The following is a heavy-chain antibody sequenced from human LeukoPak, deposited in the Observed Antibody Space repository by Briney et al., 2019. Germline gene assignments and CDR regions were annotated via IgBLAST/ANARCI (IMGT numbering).Heavy chain of an antibody. V-gene: IGHV1-2*02. D-gene: IGHD3-10*01. CDR3: ARDWGNTYYYGSGSY. Sequence: SVKVSCKASGYTFTGYYMHWVRQAPGQGLEWMGWINPNSGGTNYAQKFQGRVTMTRDTSISTAYMELSRLRSDDTAVYYCARDWGNTYYYGSGSYWGQGTLVTVSS. CDR2: INPNSGGT. CDR1: GYTFTGYY. J-gene: IGHJ4*02.